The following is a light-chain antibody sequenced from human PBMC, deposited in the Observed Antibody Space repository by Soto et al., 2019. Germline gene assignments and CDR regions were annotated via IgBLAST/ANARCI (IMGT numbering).Light chain of an antibody. V-gene: IGLV2-23*01. CDR1: SSDVGTYDL. Sequence: QSALTQPASVSGSPGQSITISCTGTSSDVGTYDLVSWYQHHPGAAPKLIIYEATRRPSGISNRFSGSKSGNTASLTISGLQAEDEADYYCCSFAGSSSWVFGGGTKLTVL. J-gene: IGLJ3*02. CDR3: CSFAGSSSWV. CDR2: EAT.